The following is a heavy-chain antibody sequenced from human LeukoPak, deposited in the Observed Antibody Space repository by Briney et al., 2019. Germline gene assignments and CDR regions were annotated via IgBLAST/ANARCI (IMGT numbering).Heavy chain of an antibody. J-gene: IGHJ4*02. CDR3: ARCYYDSSGYTLFDY. V-gene: IGHV1-46*01. CDR2: INPSGGST. Sequence: ASVKVSCKASGYTFTSYYMHWVRQAPGQGLEWMGIINPSGGSTSYAQKFQGRVTMTRDTSTSTVYKELSSLRSEDTAVYYCARCYYDSSGYTLFDYWGQGTLVTVSS. D-gene: IGHD3-22*01. CDR1: GYTFTSYY.